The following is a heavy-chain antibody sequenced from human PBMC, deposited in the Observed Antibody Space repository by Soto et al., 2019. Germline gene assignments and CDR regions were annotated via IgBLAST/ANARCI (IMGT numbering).Heavy chain of an antibody. J-gene: IGHJ6*02. CDR1: GFTFSDYY. CDR3: ARVLSCISTSCNGGRVDV. Sequence: QVQLVESGGGLVKPGGSLRLSCAAAGFTFSDYYMSWILQAPGKALEWCSYISSSGSTIYYADSGKGRFTISRDNAKNSLYLQRIRLRAEDPAVYYCARVLSCISTSCNGGRVDVCGQGTTVTVS. V-gene: IGHV3-11*01. CDR2: ISSSGSTI. D-gene: IGHD2-2*01.